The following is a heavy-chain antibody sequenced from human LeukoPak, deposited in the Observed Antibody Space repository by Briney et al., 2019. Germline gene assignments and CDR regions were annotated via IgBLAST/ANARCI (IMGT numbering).Heavy chain of an antibody. CDR3: ARAYGGYFDYFDY. D-gene: IGHD4-17*01. V-gene: IGHV1-3*01. CDR1: GYTFTSYA. Sequence: ASVKVSCKASGYTFTSYAMHWVRQAPGQRLEWMGWINAGNGNTKYSQKLQGRVTITRDTSASTAYMELSSLRSEDTAVYYCARAYGGYFDYFDYWGQGTLVTVSS. CDR2: INAGNGNT. J-gene: IGHJ4*02.